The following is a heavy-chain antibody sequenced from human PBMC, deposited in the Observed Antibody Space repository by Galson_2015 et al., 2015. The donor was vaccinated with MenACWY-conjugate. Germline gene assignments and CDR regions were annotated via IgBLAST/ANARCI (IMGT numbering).Heavy chain of an antibody. CDR3: ARLGGNYRTTSHFDY. V-gene: IGHV3-74*01. CDR1: GFTFSTYW. CDR2: INSDGRST. J-gene: IGHJ4*02. Sequence: SLRLSCAASGFTFSTYWMHWVRQAPGKGLAWVSCINSDGRSTSYADSVKGRFTISRDNAKNTLYLQMNSLRAEDTAVYYCARLGGNYRTTSHFDYWGQGTLVTVSS. D-gene: IGHD1-26*01.